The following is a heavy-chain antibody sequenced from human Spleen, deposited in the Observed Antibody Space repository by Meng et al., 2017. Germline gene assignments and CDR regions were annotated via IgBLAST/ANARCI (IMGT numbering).Heavy chain of an antibody. D-gene: IGHD3-22*01. V-gene: IGHV4-59*12. Sequence: SETLSLTCTVSGDSISSYYWSWMRQPPGKGLEWIGYIYYSGSTNYNPSLKSRVTISVDTSKNQFSLKLSSVTAADTAVYYCARGEDYYDSSGYYGAAAYYFDYWGQGTLVTVSS. CDR3: ARGEDYYDSSGYYGAAAYYFDY. J-gene: IGHJ4*02. CDR2: IYYSGST. CDR1: GDSISSYY.